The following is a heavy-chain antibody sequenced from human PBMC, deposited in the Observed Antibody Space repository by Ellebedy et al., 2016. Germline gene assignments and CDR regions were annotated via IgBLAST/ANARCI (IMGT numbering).Heavy chain of an antibody. CDR1: GGSISSGGYS. V-gene: IGHV4-30-2*01. Sequence: SETLSLTXAVSGGSISSGGYSWSWIRQPPGKGLEWIGYIYHSGSTYYNPSLKSRVTISVDRSKNQFSLKLSSVTAADTAVYYCASHLYGSKSLFDYWGQGTLVTVSS. CDR3: ASHLYGSKSLFDY. CDR2: IYHSGST. J-gene: IGHJ4*02. D-gene: IGHD3-10*01.